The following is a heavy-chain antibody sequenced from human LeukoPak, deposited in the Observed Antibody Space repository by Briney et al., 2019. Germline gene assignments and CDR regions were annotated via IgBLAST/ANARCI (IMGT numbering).Heavy chain of an antibody. Sequence: ASVNVSCMASGYTFTSSYIHWVRQAPGQGLEWMGIINPSGGTTIYAQKFQDRVTITSDTSTSTLYMELNSLRSEDTAVYFCARVGVTAATADYWGQGTLVTVSS. D-gene: IGHD6-25*01. J-gene: IGHJ4*02. CDR1: GYTFTSSY. CDR3: ARVGVTAATADY. V-gene: IGHV1-46*01. CDR2: INPSGGTT.